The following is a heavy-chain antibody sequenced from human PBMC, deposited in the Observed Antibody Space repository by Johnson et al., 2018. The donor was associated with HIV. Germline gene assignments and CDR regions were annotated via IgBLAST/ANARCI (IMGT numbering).Heavy chain of an antibody. V-gene: IGHV3-30*18. J-gene: IGHJ3*02. D-gene: IGHD3-22*01. CDR1: GFTFSSYG. Sequence: QEQLEESGGGVVQPGRSLRLSCAASGFTFSSYGMHWVRQAPGKGLEWVAVISYDGSNKYYAYPVKGRFAISRDNPKNTLYLQMNSLSAEDTAVYYCVKDDYFDSSGYYYTPFVDAFDIWGQGTMVTVSS. CDR3: VKDDYFDSSGYYYTPFVDAFDI. CDR2: ISYDGSNK.